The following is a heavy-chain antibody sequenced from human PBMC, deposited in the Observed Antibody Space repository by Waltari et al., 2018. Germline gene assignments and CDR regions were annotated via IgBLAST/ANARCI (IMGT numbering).Heavy chain of an antibody. CDR1: GLSFNSYS. CDR2: ISTSSSYI. V-gene: IGHV3-21*02. Sequence: VQLVESGGGLVKPGGSLSLPCDGSGLSFNSYSLHWVRQAPGKGLEWISSISTSSSYIFYVDSVKGRFTISRDNAKNSLYLQMNSLRAEDTAMYYCVRGRIGTTQSGDWFDPWGQGTLVTVSS. CDR3: VRGRIGTTQSGDWFDP. D-gene: IGHD1-7*01. J-gene: IGHJ5*02.